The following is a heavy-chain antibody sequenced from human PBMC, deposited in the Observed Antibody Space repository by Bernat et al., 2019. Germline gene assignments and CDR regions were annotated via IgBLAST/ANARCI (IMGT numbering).Heavy chain of an antibody. CDR1: GGTFSSYT. V-gene: IGHV1-69*02. J-gene: IGHJ4*02. CDR2: IIPILGIA. D-gene: IGHD3-22*01. CDR3: ARDYYDSSGYEEGSMPFDY. Sequence: QVQLVQSGAEVKKPGSSVKVSCKASGGTFSSYTISWVRQAPGQGLEWMGRIIPILGIANYAQKFQGRVTITADKSTSTAYMELSSLRSEDTAVYYSARDYYDSSGYEEGSMPFDYWGQGTLVTVSS.